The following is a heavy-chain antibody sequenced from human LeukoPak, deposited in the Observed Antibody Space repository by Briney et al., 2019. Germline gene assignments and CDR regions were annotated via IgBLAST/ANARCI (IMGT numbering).Heavy chain of an antibody. J-gene: IGHJ4*02. CDR3: ARGPYSSGSYY. CDR1: GGSISSYY. D-gene: IGHD3-10*01. CDR2: IYYSGST. V-gene: IGHV4-59*08. Sequence: SETLSLTCTVSGGSISSYYWSWIRQPPGKGLEWIGYIYYSGSTNYNPSLKSRVTISVDTSKNQFSLKLTSVTAADTAVYYCARGPYSSGSYYWGQGTLVTVSS.